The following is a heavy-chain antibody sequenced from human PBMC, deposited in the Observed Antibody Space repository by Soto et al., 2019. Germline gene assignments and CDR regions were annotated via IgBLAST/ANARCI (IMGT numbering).Heavy chain of an antibody. Sequence: PSETLSVTCTVSVGSISSGINYWGWIRKPPGKGLEWIGSIFYSGSTYYNPSLKSRVTISVDTSKNQFSLKLTSVTAADTAVYYCACIFSGGCSYGFYYYGMDVWGQGTTIT. CDR1: VGSISSGINY. D-gene: IGHD5-18*01. CDR3: ACIFSGGCSYGFYYYGMDV. CDR2: IFYSGST. J-gene: IGHJ6*02. V-gene: IGHV4-39*01.